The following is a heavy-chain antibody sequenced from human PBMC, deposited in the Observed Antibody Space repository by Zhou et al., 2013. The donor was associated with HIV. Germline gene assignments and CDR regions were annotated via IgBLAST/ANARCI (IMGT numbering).Heavy chain of an antibody. D-gene: IGHD1-26*01. CDR3: ARGRWELYYYYYYYMDV. CDR1: GGTFSSYA. CDR2: IIPIFGTA. J-gene: IGHJ6*03. V-gene: IGHV1-69*05. Sequence: QVQLVQSGAEVKKPGSSVKVSCKASGGTFSSYAISWVRQAPGQGLEWMGGIIPIFGTANYAQKFQGRVTITTDESTSTAYMELSSLRSEDTAVYYCARGRWELYYYYYYYMDVWGKGTTVTVSS.